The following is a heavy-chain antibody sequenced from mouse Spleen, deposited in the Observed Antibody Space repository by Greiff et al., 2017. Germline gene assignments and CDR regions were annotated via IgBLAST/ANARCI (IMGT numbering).Heavy chain of an antibody. CDR2: ISYDGSN. D-gene: IGHD1-1*01. CDR1: GYSITSGYY. J-gene: IGHJ4*01. Sequence: DVQLVESGPGLVKPSQSLSLTCSVTGYSITSGYYWNWIRQFPGNKLEWMGYISYDGSNNYNPSLKNRISITRDTSKNQFFLKLNSVTTEDTATYYCAREAYGSLLLDYWGQGTSVTVSS. V-gene: IGHV3-6*01. CDR3: AREAYGSLLLDY.